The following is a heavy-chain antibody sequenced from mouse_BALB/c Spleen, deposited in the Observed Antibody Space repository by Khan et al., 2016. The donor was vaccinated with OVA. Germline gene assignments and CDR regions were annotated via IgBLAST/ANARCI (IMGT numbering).Heavy chain of an antibody. J-gene: IGHJ3*01. CDR3: ASHLTGSFAY. V-gene: IGHV5-6*02. D-gene: IGHD4-1*01. CDR2: ISSAGDYT. CDR1: GFSFSSYG. Sequence: EVKLEESGGDLVKPGGSLKLSCAASGFSFSSYGMSWVRQTPDKRLEWVATISSAGDYTYYPDNVKGRFTISRDNAKNTLYLQMSSLKSEDTAMFYCASHLTGSFAYGGQGTLVTVSA.